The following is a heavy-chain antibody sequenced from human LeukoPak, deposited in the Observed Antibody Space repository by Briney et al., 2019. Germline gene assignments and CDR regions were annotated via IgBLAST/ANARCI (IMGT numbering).Heavy chain of an antibody. CDR1: GFTFSSYS. D-gene: IGHD5-18*01. CDR2: ISSSSYI. V-gene: IGHV3-21*04. J-gene: IGHJ4*02. CDR3: ARGVQLWYYFDY. Sequence: GGSLRLSCAASGFTFSSYSMNWVRQAPGKGLEWVSSISSSSYIYYADSVKGRFTISRDNAKNSLYLQMNSLRAADTAVYYCARGVQLWYYFDYWGQGTLVTVSS.